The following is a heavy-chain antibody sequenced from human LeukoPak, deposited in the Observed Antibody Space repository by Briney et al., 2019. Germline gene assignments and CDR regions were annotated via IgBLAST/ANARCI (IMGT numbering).Heavy chain of an antibody. CDR3: AKDFWKQWLVYDY. CDR2: LSGSGGST. CDR1: GFTLSSYA. D-gene: IGHD6-19*01. J-gene: IGHJ4*02. V-gene: IGHV3-23*01. Sequence: GGSLRLSCAASGFTLSSYAMSWVRQAPGKGLEWVSALSGSGGSTYYADSVKGRFTISRDNSKNTLYLQMNSLRAEDTAVYYCAKDFWKQWLVYDYWGQGTLVTVSS.